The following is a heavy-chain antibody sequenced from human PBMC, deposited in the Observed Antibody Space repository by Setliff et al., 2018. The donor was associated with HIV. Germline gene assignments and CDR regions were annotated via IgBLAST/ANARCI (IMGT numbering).Heavy chain of an antibody. CDR1: GDTFSNSL. Sequence: EASVKVSCKASGDTFSNSLVTWVRQAPGQGLEWMGGIIPLFGTANYAQKCQGRVTMTTDELMTTAYLELSSLRSEDTAVYYCVADPSISMVRGLILGSTFDIWGQGTMVTVSS. J-gene: IGHJ3*02. CDR2: IIPLFGTA. CDR3: VADPSISMVRGLILGSTFDI. V-gene: IGHV1-69*05. D-gene: IGHD3-10*01.